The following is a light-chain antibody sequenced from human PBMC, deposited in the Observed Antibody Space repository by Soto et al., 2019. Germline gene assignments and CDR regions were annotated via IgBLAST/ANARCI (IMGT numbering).Light chain of an antibody. CDR1: SSDVGLYDY. Sequence: QSAMTQPASVSGSPGQSITISCTGTSSDVGLYDYVSWYQQHPGKAPQLMIYAVSNRPSGVSNRFSASKSGNTASLFISGLQAEDEADYYCSSYTSASSYVFGSAPKVTVL. J-gene: IGLJ1*01. V-gene: IGLV2-14*01. CDR2: AVS. CDR3: SSYTSASSYV.